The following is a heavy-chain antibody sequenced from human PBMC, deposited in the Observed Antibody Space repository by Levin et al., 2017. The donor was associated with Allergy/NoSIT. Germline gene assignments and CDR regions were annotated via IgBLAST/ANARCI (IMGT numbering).Heavy chain of an antibody. CDR1: GGSINSGAYY. V-gene: IGHV4-31*03. J-gene: IGHJ4*02. CDR2: IFYSGST. CDR3: PRVRLSSRHYGDYVYFDS. Sequence: SETLSLTCTVSGGSINSGAYYWNWIRQHPGKGLEWIGSIFYSGSTYYNPSLKSRVTISVDTSKNQFSLKLSSVTAAATAVYYCPRVRLSSRHYGDYVYFDSWGQGTLVTVSS. D-gene: IGHD4-17*01.